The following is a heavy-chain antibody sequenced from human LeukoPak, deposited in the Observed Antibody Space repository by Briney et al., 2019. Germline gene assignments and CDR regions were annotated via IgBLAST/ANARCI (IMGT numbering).Heavy chain of an antibody. CDR2: IYPGDSDT. CDR1: GYSFTSYW. V-gene: IGHV5-51*01. Sequence: PGESLKISCKGSGYSFTSYWIGWVRQMPGKGLEWMGIIYPGDSDTRYSPSFQGQVTISADKSISTAYLQWSSLKASDTATYYCARRSYSSGPNWFDPWGQGTLVSVSS. D-gene: IGHD6-19*01. J-gene: IGHJ5*02. CDR3: ARRSYSSGPNWFDP.